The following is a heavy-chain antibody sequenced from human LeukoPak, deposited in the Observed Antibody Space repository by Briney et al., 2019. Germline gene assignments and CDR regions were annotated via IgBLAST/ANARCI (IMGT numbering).Heavy chain of an antibody. J-gene: IGHJ6*03. CDR3: ARLYSSSEMWYYYYMDV. V-gene: IGHV4-4*09. CDR2: IYTSGST. D-gene: IGHD6-6*01. CDR1: GGSISSYY. Sequence: SETLSLTCTVSGGSISSYYWSWIRQPPGKGLEWIGYIYTSGSTNYNPSLKSRVTTSVDTSKNQFSLKLSSVTAADTAVYYCARLYSSSEMWYYYYMDVWGKGTTVTVSS.